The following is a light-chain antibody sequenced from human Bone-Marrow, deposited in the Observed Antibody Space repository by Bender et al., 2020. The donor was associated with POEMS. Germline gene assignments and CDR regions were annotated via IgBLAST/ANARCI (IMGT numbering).Light chain of an antibody. CDR1: GLANKD. J-gene: IGLJ2*01. Sequence: SDDLTQPPSVSVSPGQTATITCSGDGLANKDICWYQKKSGQSPVLVIFESAMRPSGIPERFSGSKSGNTASLTISETQVVDEADYCCQAWDSSAVVFGGGTKLTVL. V-gene: IGLV3-1*01. CDR2: ESA. CDR3: QAWDSSAVV.